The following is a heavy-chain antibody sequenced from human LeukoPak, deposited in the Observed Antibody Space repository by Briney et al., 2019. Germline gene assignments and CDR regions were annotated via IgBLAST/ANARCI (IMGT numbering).Heavy chain of an antibody. CDR2: IDPSYSYT. D-gene: IGHD6-6*01. J-gene: IGHJ1*01. Sequence: GESLKISFKGSGYRFTSYWISWVRQMPGKGLEWMGRIDPSYSYTKYSPSFQGHVTISADKSISTAYLQWSSLKASDTAMYYCATTIEYSSSSAEYFQHWGQGTLVTVSS. V-gene: IGHV5-10-1*01. CDR3: ATTIEYSSSSAEYFQH. CDR1: GYRFTSYW.